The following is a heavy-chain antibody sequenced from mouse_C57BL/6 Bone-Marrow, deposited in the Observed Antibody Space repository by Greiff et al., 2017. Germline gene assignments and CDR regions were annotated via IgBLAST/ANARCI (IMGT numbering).Heavy chain of an antibody. J-gene: IGHJ4*01. D-gene: IGHD1-1*01. Sequence: EVKLVESGGDLVKPGGSLKLSCAASGFTFSSYGMSWVRQTPDKRLEWVATISSGGSYTYYPDSVKGRFTISRDNAKNTLYLQMSSLKSEDTAMYYCARLGYYGSSNAMDYWGQGTSGTVSS. V-gene: IGHV5-6*01. CDR2: ISSGGSYT. CDR3: ARLGYYGSSNAMDY. CDR1: GFTFSSYG.